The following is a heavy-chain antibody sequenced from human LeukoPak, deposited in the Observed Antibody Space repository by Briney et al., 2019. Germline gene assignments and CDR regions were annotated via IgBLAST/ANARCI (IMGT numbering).Heavy chain of an antibody. Sequence: PGTSLTLSCVASGFTFRSYGMHWVRQAPGKGLEWVAVVAYDESDIDYVDSVKGRFTISRDNSKNTVYLQMNSLRGEDSAVYHRAKGMTHTYYYYAMDVWGQGTTVTVS. J-gene: IGHJ6*02. V-gene: IGHV3-30*18. CDR3: AKGMTHTYYYYAMDV. CDR2: VAYDESDI. CDR1: GFTFRSYG.